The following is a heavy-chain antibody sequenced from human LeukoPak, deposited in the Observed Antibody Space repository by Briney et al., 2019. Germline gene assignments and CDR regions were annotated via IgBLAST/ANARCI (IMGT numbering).Heavy chain of an antibody. CDR3: AKDQGSSWLDY. V-gene: IGHV3-7*01. Sequence: GGSLRLSCAGSGFTFSDYWMHWVRQAPGKGLEWVANIKQDGSEKFYVDSVKGRFTISRDNSKNTLYLQMNSLRAEDTAVYYCAKDQGSSWLDYWGQGTLVTVSS. D-gene: IGHD6-13*01. CDR2: IKQDGSEK. CDR1: GFTFSDYW. J-gene: IGHJ4*02.